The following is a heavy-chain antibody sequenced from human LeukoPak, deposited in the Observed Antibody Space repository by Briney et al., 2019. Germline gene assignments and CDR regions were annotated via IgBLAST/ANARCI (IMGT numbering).Heavy chain of an antibody. Sequence: ASVKVSCKAFGYTFTSYGITWVRQAPGQGLEWMGWTSSHNGQTNYVQKFQGRVAMTADPSTNTAYMELRSLTSDDMAVYYCAKDRGISPAGTLFHFWGQGALVTVSS. CDR1: GYTFTSYG. D-gene: IGHD6-13*01. J-gene: IGHJ4*02. V-gene: IGHV1-18*03. CDR3: AKDRGISPAGTLFHF. CDR2: TSSHNGQT.